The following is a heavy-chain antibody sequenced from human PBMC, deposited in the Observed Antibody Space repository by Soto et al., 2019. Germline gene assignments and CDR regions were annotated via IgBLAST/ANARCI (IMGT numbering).Heavy chain of an antibody. V-gene: IGHV3-13*05. J-gene: IGHJ6*02. Sequence: EVQLVESGGGLVQPGGSLRLSCEDSGFTFRNYDMHWVRQGTGKGLEWVSGISAAGDPDYADSVEGRFTISRENAQNSFFLQMNRLRVGDTAVYYCARTDREFYGLDVWGQGTTVIVSS. CDR1: GFTFRNYD. CDR3: ARTDREFYGLDV. CDR2: ISAAGDP.